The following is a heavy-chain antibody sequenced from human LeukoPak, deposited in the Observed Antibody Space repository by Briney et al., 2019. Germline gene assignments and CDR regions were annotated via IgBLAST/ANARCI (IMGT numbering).Heavy chain of an antibody. CDR1: GFTFSDAW. D-gene: IGHD6-13*01. V-gene: IGHV3-15*01. Sequence: GGSLRLSCAASGFTFSDAWMSWVRQAPGKGLEWVGRIKSKTDGGTTDYAAPVKGRFTISRDDSKNTLYLQMNSLKTEDTAVYYCTSHGSSWYYFDYWGQGTLVTVSS. J-gene: IGHJ4*02. CDR2: IKSKTDGGTT. CDR3: TSHGSSWYYFDY.